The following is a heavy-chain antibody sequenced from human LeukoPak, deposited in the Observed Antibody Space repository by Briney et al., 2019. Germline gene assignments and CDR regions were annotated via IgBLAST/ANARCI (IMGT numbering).Heavy chain of an antibody. V-gene: IGHV3-21*01. CDR1: GFTFSSYS. CDR2: ISSSSSYI. J-gene: IGHJ5*02. Sequence: PGGSLRLSCAASGFTFSSYSMSWVRQAPGKGLEWVSSISSSSSYIYYADSVKGRFTISRDNAKNSLYLQMNSLRAEDTAVYYCARDDYREYNWFDPWGQGTLVTVSS. D-gene: IGHD4-11*01. CDR3: ARDDYREYNWFDP.